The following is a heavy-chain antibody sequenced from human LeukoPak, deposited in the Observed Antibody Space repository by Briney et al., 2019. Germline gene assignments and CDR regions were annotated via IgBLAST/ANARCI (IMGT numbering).Heavy chain of an antibody. J-gene: IGHJ4*02. CDR1: GFTFSNYW. Sequence: GGSLRLSCAASGFTFSNYWVHWVRQGPGKGLVWVSRINPDGSRTDYADSVKGRFTISRDNAKNTLYLQMNSLRAEDTAVYFCARDLRGKSDYWGQGTLVTVSS. CDR2: INPDGSRT. CDR3: ARDLRGKSDY. V-gene: IGHV3-74*01. D-gene: IGHD4-23*01.